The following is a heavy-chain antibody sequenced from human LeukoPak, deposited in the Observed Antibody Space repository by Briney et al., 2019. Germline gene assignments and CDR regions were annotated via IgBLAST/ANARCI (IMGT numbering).Heavy chain of an antibody. CDR3: ARDHLLFRQPPNWFDP. V-gene: IGHV1-2*02. D-gene: IGHD1-14*01. CDR1: GYTFSDYY. CDR2: INPDSGGT. Sequence: PAASVKVSCKASGYTFSDYYMHWVRQAPGQGLEWMGWINPDSGGTKYAQKFQDRVTMTSDTSISTAYMELSRLRSDDTAVYYCARDHLLFRQPPNWFDPWGQGTLVTVSS. J-gene: IGHJ5*02.